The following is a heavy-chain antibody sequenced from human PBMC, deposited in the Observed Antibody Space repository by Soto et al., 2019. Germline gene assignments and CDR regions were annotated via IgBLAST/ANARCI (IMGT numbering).Heavy chain of an antibody. CDR3: ARARSGCLFDY. J-gene: IGHJ4*02. CDR1: GGSFSGYY. CDR2: INHSGST. V-gene: IGHV4-34*01. D-gene: IGHD3-22*01. Sequence: QVQLQQWGAGLLKPSETLSLTCAVYGGSFSGYYWSWIRQPPGKGLEWIGEINHSGSTNYNPSLKSRVTISVDTSKNQFSLKLSSVTAADTAVYYCARARSGCLFDYWGQGTLVTVSS.